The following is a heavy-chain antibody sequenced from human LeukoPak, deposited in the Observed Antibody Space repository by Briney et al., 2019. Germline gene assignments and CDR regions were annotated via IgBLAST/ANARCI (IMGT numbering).Heavy chain of an antibody. J-gene: IGHJ5*02. D-gene: IGHD6-6*01. V-gene: IGHV1-69*05. Sequence: EASVKVSCKASGGTFSSYAISWVRQAPGQGLEWMGGIIPIFGTANYAQKFQGRVTITTDESTSTAYMELSSQRSEDTAVYYCAREDSSSSGGCFDPWGQGTLVTVSS. CDR2: IIPIFGTA. CDR1: GGTFSSYA. CDR3: AREDSSSSGGCFDP.